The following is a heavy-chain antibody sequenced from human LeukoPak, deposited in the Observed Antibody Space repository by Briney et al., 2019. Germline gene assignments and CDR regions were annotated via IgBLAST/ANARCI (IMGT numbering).Heavy chain of an antibody. V-gene: IGHV4-59*01. CDR1: GGSISGYF. D-gene: IGHD2/OR15-2a*01. CDR3: ARDANIPGLTWYFDL. Sequence: SETLSLTCTVSGGSISGYFWSWIRQPPGKGLEWIGYIYYSGNTNYNPSLKSRVTISVDTSKNQFSLKLSSVTAADTAVYYCARDANIPGLTWYFDLWGRGTLVTVSS. J-gene: IGHJ2*01. CDR2: IYYSGNT.